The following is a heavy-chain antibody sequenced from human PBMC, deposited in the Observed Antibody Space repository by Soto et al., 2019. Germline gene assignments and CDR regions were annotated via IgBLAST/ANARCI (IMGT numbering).Heavy chain of an antibody. CDR3: AKDRDVVVVIDATATGAFDI. V-gene: IGHV3-23*01. J-gene: IGHJ3*02. D-gene: IGHD2-15*01. CDR1: GFTFRDYG. Sequence: EVQLLESGGGLVQRGGSLRLSCAASGFTFRDYGMSWVRQAPGKGLEWVSGISGAGANTYYADSVQGRFTVSRDTSKNTVYLQMISLRAEDTAVYFCAKDRDVVVVIDATATGAFDIWGQGTMVTVSS. CDR2: ISGAGANT.